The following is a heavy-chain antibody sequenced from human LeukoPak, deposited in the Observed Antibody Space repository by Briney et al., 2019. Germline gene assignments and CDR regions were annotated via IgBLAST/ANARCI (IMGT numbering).Heavy chain of an antibody. Sequence: PSETLSLTCTVSGGSISSGSYYWSWIRQPAGKGLEWIGYIYYSGSTYYNPSLKSRVTISVDTSKNQFSLKLSSVTAADTAVYYCARDDDFWSGYHIGAFDIWGQGTMVTVSS. J-gene: IGHJ3*02. CDR3: ARDDDFWSGYHIGAFDI. CDR2: IYYSGST. V-gene: IGHV4-30-4*08. D-gene: IGHD3-3*01. CDR1: GGSISSGSYY.